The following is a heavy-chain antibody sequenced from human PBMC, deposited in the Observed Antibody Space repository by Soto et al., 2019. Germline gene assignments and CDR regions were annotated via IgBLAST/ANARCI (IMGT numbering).Heavy chain of an antibody. Sequence: PGGSLRLSCAASGFTFSSYAMSWVRQAPGKGLEWVSAISGSGGSTYYADSVKGRFTISRDNSKNTLYLQTNSLRAEGAAVYYCARQIAAADVPDYWGQGTLVTVSS. D-gene: IGHD6-13*01. CDR2: ISGSGGST. V-gene: IGHV3-23*01. CDR1: GFTFSSYA. CDR3: ARQIAAADVPDY. J-gene: IGHJ4*02.